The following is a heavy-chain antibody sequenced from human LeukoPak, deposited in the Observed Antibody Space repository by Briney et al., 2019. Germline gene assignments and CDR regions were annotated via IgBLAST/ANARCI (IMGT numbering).Heavy chain of an antibody. CDR3: ILRGRSYDYFFSEMDV. CDR2: IKRTSDGGTT. J-gene: IGHJ6*02. D-gene: IGHD2-8*01. Sequence: PGGSLRLSCAASGFTFSSYAMHWVRQAPGKGLEWVGRIKRTSDGGTTDYAAPVKGRFIISRDDSKNMVYLQMNSLKIEDTGVYYCILRGRSYDYFFSEMDVWGQGTTVTVSS. CDR1: GFTFSSYA. V-gene: IGHV3-15*01.